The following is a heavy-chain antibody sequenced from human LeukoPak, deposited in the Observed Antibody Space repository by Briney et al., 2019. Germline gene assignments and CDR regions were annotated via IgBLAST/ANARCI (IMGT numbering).Heavy chain of an antibody. D-gene: IGHD3-3*01. J-gene: IGHJ4*02. CDR3: ARGFGFDY. CDR1: GFTFDDYT. Sequence: QPGGSLRLSCAASGFTFDDYTMHWVRQAPGKGLEWVSLISWDGGSTYYADSVKGRLTISRDNSKNTLYLQMNSLRAEDTAVYYCARGFGFDYWGQGTLVTVSS. CDR2: ISWDGGST. V-gene: IGHV3-43*01.